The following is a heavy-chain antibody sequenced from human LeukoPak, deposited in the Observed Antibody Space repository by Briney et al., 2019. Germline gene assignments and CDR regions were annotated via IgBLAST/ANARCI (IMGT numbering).Heavy chain of an antibody. D-gene: IGHD4-11*01. CDR3: ARVIRVTYALGGNWFDP. CDR2: IYSGGST. CDR1: GFSFSHAW. Sequence: PGGSLRLSCAASGFSFSHAWMSWVRQAPGKGLEWVSVIYSGGSTYYADSVKGRFTISRDNSKNTLYLQMNSLRAEDTAVYYCARVIRVTYALGGNWFDPWGQGTLVTVSS. V-gene: IGHV3-53*01. J-gene: IGHJ5*02.